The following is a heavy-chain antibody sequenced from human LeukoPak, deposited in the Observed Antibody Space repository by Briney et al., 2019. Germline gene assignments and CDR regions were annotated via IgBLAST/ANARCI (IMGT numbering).Heavy chain of an antibody. CDR3: ARDRGYCGGDCYSDY. J-gene: IGHJ4*02. D-gene: IGHD2-21*02. Sequence: ASVKVSCKASGYTFTSYGISWVRQAPGQGLEWMGWISTYKGNTNYAQKLQGRVTMTTDTSTSTVYMELRSLRSDDTAVYYCARDRGYCGGDCYSDYWGQGTLVTVSS. V-gene: IGHV1-18*01. CDR2: ISTYKGNT. CDR1: GYTFTSYG.